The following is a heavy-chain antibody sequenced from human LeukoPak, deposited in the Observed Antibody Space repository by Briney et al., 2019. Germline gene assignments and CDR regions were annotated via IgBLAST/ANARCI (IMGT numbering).Heavy chain of an antibody. D-gene: IGHD3-22*01. CDR3: AKGSSGGYQTDFDY. Sequence: GGSLRLSCAASGFALSSYAMSWVRQAPGKGLEWVSATSSSDAGTYHAESVRGRFTISRDNSKNTLYLQMNSLRAEDTAVYYCAKGSSGGYQTDFDYWGQGTLVTVSS. V-gene: IGHV3-23*01. J-gene: IGHJ4*02. CDR1: GFALSSYA. CDR2: TSSSDAGT.